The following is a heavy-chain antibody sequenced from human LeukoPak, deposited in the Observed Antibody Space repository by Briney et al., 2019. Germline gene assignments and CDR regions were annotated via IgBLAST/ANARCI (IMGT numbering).Heavy chain of an antibody. CDR3: SSLRGSSSQYFQH. CDR2: IKSKIDGGTT. CDR1: GFSFINAW. D-gene: IGHD6-13*01. V-gene: IGHV3-15*01. J-gene: IGHJ1*01. Sequence: PGGSLRLPCAACGFSFINAWMSGVRQAPGKGLEWVGRIKSKIDGGTTDYAAPVKGRFTISRDDSKDTLYLQMDSLKTEDTAVYYCSSLRGSSSQYFQHWGQGTLVTVSS.